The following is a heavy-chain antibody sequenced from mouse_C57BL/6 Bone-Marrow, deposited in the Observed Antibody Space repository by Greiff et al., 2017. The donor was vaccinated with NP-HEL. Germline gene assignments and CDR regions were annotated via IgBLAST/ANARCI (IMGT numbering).Heavy chain of an antibody. CDR2: IDPETGGT. J-gene: IGHJ2*01. D-gene: IGHD1-1*01. CDR3: TRGGLYYYGSRDY. Sequence: VQLQESGAELVRPGASVTLSCKASGYTFTDYEMHWVKQTPVHGLEWIGAIDPETGGTAYNQKFKGKAILTADKSSSTAYMELRSLTSEDSAVYYCTRGGLYYYGSRDYWGQGTTLTVSS. V-gene: IGHV1-15*01. CDR1: GYTFTDYE.